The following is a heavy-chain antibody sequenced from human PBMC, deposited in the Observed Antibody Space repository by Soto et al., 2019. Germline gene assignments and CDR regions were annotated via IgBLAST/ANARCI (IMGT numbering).Heavy chain of an antibody. J-gene: IGHJ6*02. CDR3: ARDVGDSSWPQYYYYGMDV. Sequence: SETLSLTCAVSRGSIDNVYWWSWVRQSPGKGLEWIGYIYYSGSTYYNPSFKSRVTISVDTSKNQFSLKLSSVTAADTAVYYCARDVGDSSWPQYYYYGMDVWGQGTTVTVSS. V-gene: IGHV4-31*11. CDR2: IYYSGST. D-gene: IGHD6-13*01. CDR1: RGSIDNVYW.